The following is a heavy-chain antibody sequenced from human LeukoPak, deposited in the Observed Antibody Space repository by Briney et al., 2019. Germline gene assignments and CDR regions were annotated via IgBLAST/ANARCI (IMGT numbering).Heavy chain of an antibody. J-gene: IGHJ3*02. CDR3: ARRVIADRSAFDI. V-gene: IGHV3-11*04. CDR1: GFTFSDYY. CDR2: ISSSGSTI. D-gene: IGHD2-21*01. Sequence: GGSLRLSCAASGFTFSDYYMSWIRQAPGKGLEWVSYISSSGSTIYYADSVKSRFIICSDNAKNSLYLKMNSLRAEDTAVYYCARRVIADRSAFDIWGQGTMVTVSS.